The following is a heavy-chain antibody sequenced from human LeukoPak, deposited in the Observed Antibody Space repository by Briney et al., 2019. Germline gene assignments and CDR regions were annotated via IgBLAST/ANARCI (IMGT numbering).Heavy chain of an antibody. Sequence: PSQTLSLTCTVSGGSISSGDYYWSWIRQPPGKGLEWIGYIYYGGSTYYNPSLKSRVTISVDTSKNQFSLKLSSVTAADTAVYYCARAAPYTTYYYYGMDVWGQGTTVTVSS. CDR1: GGSISSGDYY. CDR2: IYYGGST. D-gene: IGHD1-1*01. CDR3: ARAAPYTTYYYYGMDV. V-gene: IGHV4-30-4*01. J-gene: IGHJ6*02.